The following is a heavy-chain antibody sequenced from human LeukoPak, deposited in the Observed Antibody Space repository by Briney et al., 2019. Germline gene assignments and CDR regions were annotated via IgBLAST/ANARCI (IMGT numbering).Heavy chain of an antibody. CDR3: ATEAGYSYGSLGY. CDR1: GYTFTGYY. D-gene: IGHD5-18*01. Sequence: ASVKVSCKASGYTFTGYYMHWVRQAPGQGLEWMGWINPNSGGTNYAQKFQGRVTMTRDTSISTAYMELSSLRSEDTAVYYCATEAGYSYGSLGYWGQGTLVTVSS. J-gene: IGHJ4*02. V-gene: IGHV1-2*02. CDR2: INPNSGGT.